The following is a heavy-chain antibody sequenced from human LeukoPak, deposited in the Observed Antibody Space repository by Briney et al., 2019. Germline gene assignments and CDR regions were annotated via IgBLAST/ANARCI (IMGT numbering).Heavy chain of an antibody. V-gene: IGHV4-39*01. CDR3: ARCLRNGYIYEAFDI. CDR2: IYYSGST. D-gene: IGHD5-24*01. CDR1: GGSISSSSYY. Sequence: PSETLSLTCNVSGGSISSSSYYWGWIRQPLGKGLEWIGRIYYSGSTYYNPSLKSRVTISVDTSKNQFSLKLSSVTAADTAVYYCARCLRNGYIYEAFDIWGQGTMVTVSS. J-gene: IGHJ3*02.